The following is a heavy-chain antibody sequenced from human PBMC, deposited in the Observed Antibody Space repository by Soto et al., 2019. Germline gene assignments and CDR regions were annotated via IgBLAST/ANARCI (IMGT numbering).Heavy chain of an antibody. CDR1: GFTFSSYS. Sequence: EVQLVESGGGLVKPGGSLRLSCAASGFTFSSYSMNWVRQAPGKGLEWVSSISRSSSYIYYAVSVKGRFTISRDNAKNSLYLQMNSLRAEDTAVYYCARDQQLEWLLYGDKRYYFDYWGQGTLVTVSS. D-gene: IGHD3-3*01. CDR2: ISRSSSYI. CDR3: ARDQQLEWLLYGDKRYYFDY. J-gene: IGHJ4*02. V-gene: IGHV3-21*01.